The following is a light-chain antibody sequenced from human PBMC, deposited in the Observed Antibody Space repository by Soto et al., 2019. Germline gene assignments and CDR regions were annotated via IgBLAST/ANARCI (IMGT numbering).Light chain of an antibody. Sequence: DILMTKSPSTLSASVGDKVTITCRASQSLTSWLAWYQQKPGKAPKLLIYDASTLQSGVPSRFSGSGSGTDFTLTISSLQPDDFATYYCQQYKNYSPYTFGQGTKLEIK. J-gene: IGKJ2*01. CDR1: QSLTSW. CDR3: QQYKNYSPYT. CDR2: DAS. V-gene: IGKV1-5*01.